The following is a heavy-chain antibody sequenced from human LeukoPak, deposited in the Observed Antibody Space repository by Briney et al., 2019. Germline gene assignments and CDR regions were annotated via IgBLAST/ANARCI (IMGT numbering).Heavy chain of an antibody. CDR3: ARGYGAFDY. Sequence: GGSLRVSCAASGFTFSSYAMSWVRQAPGKGVEWVSAISGSGGSTYYADSVKGRFTISRDNSKNTLYLQMSSLRAEDTAVYYCARGYGAFDYWGQGTLVTVSS. V-gene: IGHV3-23*01. CDR1: GFTFSSYA. D-gene: IGHD4/OR15-4a*01. J-gene: IGHJ4*02. CDR2: ISGSGGST.